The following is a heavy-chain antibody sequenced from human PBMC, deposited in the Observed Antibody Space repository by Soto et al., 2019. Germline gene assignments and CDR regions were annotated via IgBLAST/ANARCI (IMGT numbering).Heavy chain of an antibody. CDR2: INGSVGMT. CDR1: LFTLSCYA. Sequence: VGALRHSCTASLFTLSCYAMRWVLTTPLKLLVFFSAINGSVGMTYYADSAKGRFTISRDNSKTTLYLQMNSLRAEDTAVYYCGAGAVAGTIVVWGQGTTVTVSS. CDR3: GAGAVAGTIVV. J-gene: IGHJ6*02. D-gene: IGHD6-19*01. V-gene: IGHV3-23*01.